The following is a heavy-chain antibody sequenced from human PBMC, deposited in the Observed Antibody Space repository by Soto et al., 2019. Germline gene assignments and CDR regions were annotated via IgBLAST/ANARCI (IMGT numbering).Heavy chain of an antibody. Sequence: ASVKVSCKASGYTFTSYDINLVRQATGQGLEWMGWMNPNSGNTGYAQKFQGRVTMTRNTSISTAYMELSSLRSEDTAVYYCARGPFYGSGSYSLGVDYFDYWGQGTLVTVSS. CDR1: GYTFTSYD. CDR3: ARGPFYGSGSYSLGVDYFDY. V-gene: IGHV1-8*01. CDR2: MNPNSGNT. D-gene: IGHD3-10*01. J-gene: IGHJ4*02.